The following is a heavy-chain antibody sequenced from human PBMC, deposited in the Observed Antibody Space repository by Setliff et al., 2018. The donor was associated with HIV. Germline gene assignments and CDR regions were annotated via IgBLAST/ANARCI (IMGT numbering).Heavy chain of an antibody. CDR2: IYYSGST. CDR1: GGSISSYY. D-gene: IGHD6-19*01. V-gene: IGHV4-59*01. Sequence: SETLSLTCTVSGGSISSYYWSWIRQPPGKGLEWIGYIYYSGSTNYNPSLKSRVTISVDTSKNQFSLKLSSVIAADTAVYYCARDRSSGWSKDWFDTWGQGILVTVSS. CDR3: ARDRSSGWSKDWFDT. J-gene: IGHJ5*02.